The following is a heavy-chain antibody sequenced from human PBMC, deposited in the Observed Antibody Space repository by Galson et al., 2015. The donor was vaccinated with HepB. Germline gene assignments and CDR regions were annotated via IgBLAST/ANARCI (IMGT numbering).Heavy chain of an antibody. V-gene: IGHV3-7*01. CDR1: GFTFSSYW. CDR3: ARDRSWQWLGHGFDY. CDR2: IKQDGSEK. D-gene: IGHD6-19*01. Sequence: SLRLSCAASGFTFSSYWMSWVRQAPGKGLEWVANIKQDGSEKYYVDSVKGRFTISRDNAKNSLYLQMNSLRAEDTAVYYCARDRSWQWLGHGFDYWGQGTLVTVSS. J-gene: IGHJ4*02.